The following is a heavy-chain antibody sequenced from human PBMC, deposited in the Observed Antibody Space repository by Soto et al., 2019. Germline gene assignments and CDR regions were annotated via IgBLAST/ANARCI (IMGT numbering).Heavy chain of an antibody. Sequence: QVHLVQSGAEVKKPGASVKVSCQASGYAFTTYGITWVRQAPGQGLGWMGWISAHNGNTNYAQKLQGRVTATRDTSTSTADMELRSLRSDDTAVYYCARGRYGDYWGQGALVTVSS. D-gene: IGHD1-1*01. CDR1: GYAFTTYG. J-gene: IGHJ4*02. CDR3: ARGRYGDY. CDR2: ISAHNGNT. V-gene: IGHV1-18*01.